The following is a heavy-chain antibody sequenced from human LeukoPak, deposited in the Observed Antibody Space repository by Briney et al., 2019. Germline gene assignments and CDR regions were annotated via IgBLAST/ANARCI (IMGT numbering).Heavy chain of an antibody. CDR3: ARDSSSTLTYYHYYYMDV. CDR2: ISSSSDYI. Sequence: GGSLRLSCAASGFTFSSYNMNWVRQAPGKGLEWVSSISSSSDYIYYADSVKGRFTISRDNAKNSLYLQMSSLRSEDTAVYYCARDSSSTLTYYHYYYMDVWGKGTTVTISS. CDR1: GFTFSSYN. J-gene: IGHJ6*03. V-gene: IGHV3-21*04. D-gene: IGHD6-13*01.